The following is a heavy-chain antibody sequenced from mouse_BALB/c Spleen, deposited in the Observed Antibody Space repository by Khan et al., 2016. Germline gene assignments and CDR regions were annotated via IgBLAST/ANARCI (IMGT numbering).Heavy chain of an antibody. CDR3: TIGVYYGSGY. Sequence: EVQLQESGPDLVKPSQSLSLTCTVTGYSITSGYSWHWIRQFPGNKLEWMAYIHYSGSNNYNPSLKSRISITRDTSKNQFFLQLLSVTTEYTAPYYCTIGVYYGSGYLCQGTTLTVSS. J-gene: IGHJ2*01. CDR2: IHYSGSN. D-gene: IGHD1-1*01. V-gene: IGHV3-1*02. CDR1: GYSITSGYS.